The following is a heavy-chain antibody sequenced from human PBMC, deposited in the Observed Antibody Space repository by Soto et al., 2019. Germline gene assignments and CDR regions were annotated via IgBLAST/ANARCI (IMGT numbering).Heavy chain of an antibody. V-gene: IGHV3-53*01. D-gene: IGHD6-19*01. CDR3: ARDKSSGWPRYYCYGMDG. Sequence: GGSLRLSCAASGFTVSSNYMSWVRQAPGKGLEWVSVIYSGGSTYYADSVKGRFTISRDNPTNTLYLQMNSLGAEDTAVYYCARDKSSGWPRYYCYGMDGWGQGTTVTVAS. J-gene: IGHJ6*02. CDR2: IYSGGST. CDR1: GFTVSSNY.